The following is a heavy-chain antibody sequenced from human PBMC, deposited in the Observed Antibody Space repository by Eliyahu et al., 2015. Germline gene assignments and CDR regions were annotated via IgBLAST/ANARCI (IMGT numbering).Heavy chain of an antibody. J-gene: IGHJ6*03. D-gene: IGHD6-13*01. V-gene: IGHV3-30*18. Sequence: RSLRLSCAASGFTFSSYGMHWVRQAPGKGLEWVAVISYDGINKYYADSVKGRFTISRDNSKNTLYLQMNSLRAEDTAVYYCAKVGEQLAYYYYMDVWGKGTTVTVSS. CDR2: ISYDGINK. CDR1: GFTFSSYG. CDR3: AKVGEQLAYYYYMDV.